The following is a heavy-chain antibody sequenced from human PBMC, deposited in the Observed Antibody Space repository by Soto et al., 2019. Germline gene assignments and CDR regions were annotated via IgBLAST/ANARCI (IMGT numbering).Heavy chain of an antibody. J-gene: IGHJ4*02. CDR2: IYYSGST. V-gene: IGHV4-59*08. CDR3: ARLEGLATISYYFDF. CDR1: GGSISSYY. Sequence: SETLSLTCTVSGGSISSYYWSWIRQPPGKGLEWIGYIYYSGSTNYNPSLKSRVTISLDKSKSQFSLKLNSVTAADSAVYFCARLEGLATISYYFDFWGQGALVTVSS. D-gene: IGHD3-9*01.